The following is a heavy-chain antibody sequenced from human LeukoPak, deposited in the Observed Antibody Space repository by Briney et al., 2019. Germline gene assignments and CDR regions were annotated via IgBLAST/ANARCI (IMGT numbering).Heavy chain of an antibody. Sequence: SETLSLTCTVSGGSISSSSYYWGWIRQPPGKGLEWIGSIYYSGSTYYNPSLKSRVTISVDTSKNQFSLKLSSVTAADTAVYYCARLGVFGVPDYWGQGTLVTVSS. CDR2: IYYSGST. J-gene: IGHJ4*02. D-gene: IGHD3-3*01. V-gene: IGHV4-39*01. CDR1: GGSISSSSYY. CDR3: ARLGVFGVPDY.